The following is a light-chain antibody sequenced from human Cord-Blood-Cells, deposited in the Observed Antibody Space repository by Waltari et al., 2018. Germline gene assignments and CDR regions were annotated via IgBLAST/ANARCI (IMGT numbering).Light chain of an antibody. CDR2: DVS. CDR3: CSYAGSYTWV. CDR1: SSDVGGYNY. Sequence: QSALTQPRSVSGSPGQSVTISCTGTSSDVGGYNYVSWYQQHPGKAPKRMLYDVSKRPSGVPDRCSGSKSGNTASLTISGLQAEDEADYYCCSYAGSYTWVFGGGTKLTVL. V-gene: IGLV2-11*01. J-gene: IGLJ3*02.